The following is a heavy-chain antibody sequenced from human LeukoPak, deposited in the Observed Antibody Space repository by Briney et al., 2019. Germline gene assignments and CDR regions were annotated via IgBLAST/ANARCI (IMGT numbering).Heavy chain of an antibody. V-gene: IGHV4-4*07. Sequence: PSETLSLTCTVSGGAISSYYWNWIRQPAGKGQEWIGRIFPGGSTYYNPSLKSRVTMSVDTSKNHFSLKPSSVTAADTAVYYCVRARRDSDGWYFLDYWGQGTLVTVSS. CDR1: GGAISSYY. D-gene: IGHD6-19*01. CDR3: VRARRDSDGWYFLDY. J-gene: IGHJ4*02. CDR2: IFPGGST.